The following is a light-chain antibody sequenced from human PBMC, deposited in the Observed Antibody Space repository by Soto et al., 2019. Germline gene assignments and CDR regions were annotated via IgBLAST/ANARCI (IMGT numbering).Light chain of an antibody. J-gene: IGKJ5*01. CDR3: QQRSNWIT. V-gene: IGKV3-11*01. CDR2: DDS. CDR1: QSVSSS. Sequence: EIVMTQSPATMSVSPGERATLSCRASQSVSSSLAWYQQKPGQAPRLLIYDDSNRATGIPARFSGSGSGTDFTLTISSLEPEDFAVYYCQQRSNWITFGQGTRLEI.